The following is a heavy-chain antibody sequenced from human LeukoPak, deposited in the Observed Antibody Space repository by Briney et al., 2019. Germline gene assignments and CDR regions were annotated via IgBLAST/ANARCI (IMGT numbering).Heavy chain of an antibody. J-gene: IGHJ4*02. D-gene: IGHD2-21*01. V-gene: IGHV3-66*01. Sequence: GGSLRLSCAASGFTVSNNYMTWVRQAPGKGLEWVSLIYSAGSTYYADSVKGRFTISRDNSKNTVYLQMNSLRAENTAVYYCARNIPVTRWGYWGQGTLVTVSS. CDR3: ARNIPVTRWGY. CDR2: IYSAGST. CDR1: GFTVSNNY.